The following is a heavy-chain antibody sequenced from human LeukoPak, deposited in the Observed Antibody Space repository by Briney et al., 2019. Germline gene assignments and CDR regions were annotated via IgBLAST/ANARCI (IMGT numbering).Heavy chain of an antibody. CDR1: GYRFTSYD. Sequence: ASVKVSCKTSGYRFTSYDISWARQATGQGLQWMGRMTPSSGSAEYAQRFQGRVTLTRDTASGTAYLELRSLGADDTAIYYCAREGPLFVLDYWGQGARVAVSS. CDR2: MTPSSGSA. D-gene: IGHD6-6*01. CDR3: AREGPLFVLDY. J-gene: IGHJ4*02. V-gene: IGHV1-8*01.